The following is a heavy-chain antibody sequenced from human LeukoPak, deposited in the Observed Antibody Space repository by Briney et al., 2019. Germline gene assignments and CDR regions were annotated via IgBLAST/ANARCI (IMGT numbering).Heavy chain of an antibody. J-gene: IGHJ4*02. Sequence: SETLSLTCTVSGGSISTYYWSWIRQPPGKGLEWIGFIYYSGSTNYNPSLKSRVTISVDTSKNHFSRKLYSVIAADTAVYYCARVDYDSSGYFDFWGQGTLVTVSS. CDR1: GGSISTYY. V-gene: IGHV4-59*01. D-gene: IGHD3-22*01. CDR3: ARVDYDSSGYFDF. CDR2: IYYSGST.